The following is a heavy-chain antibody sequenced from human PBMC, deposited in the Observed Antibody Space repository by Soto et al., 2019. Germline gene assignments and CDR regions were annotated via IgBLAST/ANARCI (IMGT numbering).Heavy chain of an antibody. CDR3: ARSEMTYNWND. J-gene: IGHJ4*02. Sequence: GGSLRLSCAASGFTFSSDAMSWVRQAPGKGLEWVSSISGSGQMTHYADSVKGRFTISRDNSKNTLYLQMKSLRAEDTAVYYCARSEMTYNWNDWGQGTLVTVSS. V-gene: IGHV3-23*01. CDR2: ISGSGQMT. CDR1: GFTFSSDA. D-gene: IGHD1-20*01.